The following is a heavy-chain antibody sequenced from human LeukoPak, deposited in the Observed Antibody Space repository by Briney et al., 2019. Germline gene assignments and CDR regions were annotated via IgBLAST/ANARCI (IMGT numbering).Heavy chain of an antibody. CDR3: ARVLREIQLWSGPYYYYYMDV. CDR1: GCTFSDYY. Sequence: GGSLRLSCAASGCTFSDYYMSWIRQAPGKGLEWVSYISSSGSTIYYADSVKGRFTISRDNAKNSLYLQMNSLRAEDTAVYYCARVLREIQLWSGPYYYYYMDVWGKGTTVTVSS. CDR2: ISSSGSTI. V-gene: IGHV3-11*04. D-gene: IGHD5-18*01. J-gene: IGHJ6*03.